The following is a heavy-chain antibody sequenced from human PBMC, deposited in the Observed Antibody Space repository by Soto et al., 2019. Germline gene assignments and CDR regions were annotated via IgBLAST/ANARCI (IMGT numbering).Heavy chain of an antibody. D-gene: IGHD2-2*01. CDR1: GGSISSYY. CDR2: IYYSGST. J-gene: IGHJ5*02. Sequence: PSETLSLTCTVSGGSISSYYWSWIRQPPGKGLEWIGYIYYSGSTNYNPSLKSRVTISVDTSKNQFSLKLSSVTAADTAVYYCARFGYCSSTSCYDWFDPWGQGTLVTVLL. V-gene: IGHV4-59*01. CDR3: ARFGYCSSTSCYDWFDP.